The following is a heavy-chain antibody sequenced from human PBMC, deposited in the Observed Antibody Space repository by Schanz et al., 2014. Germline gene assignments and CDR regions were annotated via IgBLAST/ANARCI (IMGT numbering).Heavy chain of an antibody. J-gene: IGHJ4*02. CDR1: EFTFSTDA. CDR2: ISASGGDT. V-gene: IGHV3-23*01. Sequence: DVHLLESGGGLVQPGGSLRLSCAASEFTFSTDAMSWVRQAPGKGLEWLSVISASGGDTYYADSVKGRFTISRDNSKNTLHLQRNSLRAEDTAVYYCAKVRYSSGWRGDYFDEWGQGTLVTVAS. D-gene: IGHD6-25*01. CDR3: AKVRYSSGWRGDYFDE.